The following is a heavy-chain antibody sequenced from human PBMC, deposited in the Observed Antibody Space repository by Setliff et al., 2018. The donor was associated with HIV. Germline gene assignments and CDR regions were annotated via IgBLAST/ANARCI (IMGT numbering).Heavy chain of an antibody. V-gene: IGHV3-21*04. J-gene: IGHJ4*02. CDR3: ARDPGSSSFDY. CDR2: ITNNSDT. D-gene: IGHD6-19*01. CDR1: GFTFRHYS. Sequence: GGSLRLSCAASGFTFRHYSMNWVRQAPGKGLEWFSSITNNSDTLYAASVKGRFLISRDNAKNSLYLQMNSLRAEDTAAYYCARDPGSSSFDYWGQGTPVTVSS.